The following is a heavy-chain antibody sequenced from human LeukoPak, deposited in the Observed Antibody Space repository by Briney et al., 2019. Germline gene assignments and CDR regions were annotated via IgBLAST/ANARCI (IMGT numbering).Heavy chain of an antibody. CDR1: GYTFTGYY. J-gene: IGHJ4*02. Sequence: GASVKVSCKASGYTFTGYYFHWVRQAPGQGFEWMGRINPNNGVTNYEQRFQGRVTMTRDTSINTAYMELYNLISDDTAIYYCAREEYYRDSSGSPTTYWGQGTLVTVSS. CDR2: INPNNGVT. V-gene: IGHV1-2*06. CDR3: AREEYYRDSSGSPTTY. D-gene: IGHD3-10*01.